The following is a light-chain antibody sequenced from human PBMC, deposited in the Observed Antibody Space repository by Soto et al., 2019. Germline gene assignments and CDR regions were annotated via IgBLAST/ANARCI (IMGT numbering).Light chain of an antibody. J-gene: IGKJ1*01. CDR1: RDIKNN. V-gene: IGKV1-6*01. CDR3: LQDYNYPWT. CDR2: AAS. Sequence: AIQMTQSPSSLSASVGDRVTITCRASRDIKNNLGWYQQKPGKAPKLLIFAASTLQSGVPSRFIASGSGTDFTLAISSLQPEDFATYYCLQDYNYPWTFGQGTKVEI.